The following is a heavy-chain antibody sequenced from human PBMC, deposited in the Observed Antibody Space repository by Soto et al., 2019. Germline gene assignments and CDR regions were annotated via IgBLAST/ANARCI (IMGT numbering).Heavy chain of an antibody. J-gene: IGHJ6*02. V-gene: IGHV1-69*02. CDR2: IIPILGIA. D-gene: IGHD6-19*01. CDR1: GGTFSSYT. Sequence: QVQLVQSGAEVKKPGSSVKVSCTASGGTFSSYTISWVRQAPGQGLEWMGRIIPILGIANYAQKFQGRVTITADKSTSTANMELRSLRSEDTAVYYCARGDSSGWYSYYYYGMDVWGQGTTVTVSS. CDR3: ARGDSSGWYSYYYYGMDV.